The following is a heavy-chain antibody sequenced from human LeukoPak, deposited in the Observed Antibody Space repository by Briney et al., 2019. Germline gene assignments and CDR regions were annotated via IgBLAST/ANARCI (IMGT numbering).Heavy chain of an antibody. J-gene: IGHJ4*02. D-gene: IGHD6-19*01. Sequence: GASVKVSCKASGYTFTTYGITWVRQAPGQGLEWMGWISTSGGKTNYAQQFQARVTMTTDTSTTTAYMDLRSLRSDDTAVYFCARGAVAVDGFHHWGRGTLGTVSS. CDR1: GYTFTTYG. CDR3: ARGAVAVDGFHH. V-gene: IGHV1-18*01. CDR2: ISTSGGKT.